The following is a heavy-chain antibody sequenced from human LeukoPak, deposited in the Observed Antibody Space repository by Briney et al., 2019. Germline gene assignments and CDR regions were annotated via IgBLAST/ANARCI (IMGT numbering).Heavy chain of an antibody. D-gene: IGHD6-19*01. J-gene: IGHJ3*02. CDR2: ISYDGSNK. CDR1: GFTFSSYA. CDR3: ARDIEVADTSAFDI. V-gene: IGHV3-30-3*01. Sequence: PGGSLRLSCAASGFTFSSYAMHWVRQAPGKGLEWVAVISYDGSNKYYADSVKGRFTISRDNSKNTLYLQMNSLRADDTAVYYCARDIEVADTSAFDIWGQGTMVTVSS.